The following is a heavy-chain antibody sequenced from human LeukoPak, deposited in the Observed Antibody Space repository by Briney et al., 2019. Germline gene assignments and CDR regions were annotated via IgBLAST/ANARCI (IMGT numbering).Heavy chain of an antibody. Sequence: GGSLRLSCAASGFTFSDYAMSWVRQAPGGGLEWVSAISGSGDKTFHADSVKGQFTTSRDNSKNTLSLQMSSLRVEDSAVYFCAKDTSAWWYHRAYMNVWGTGTTVTVSS. CDR3: AKDTSAWWYHRAYMNV. J-gene: IGHJ6*03. V-gene: IGHV3-23*01. D-gene: IGHD2-15*01. CDR1: GFTFSDYA. CDR2: ISGSGDKT.